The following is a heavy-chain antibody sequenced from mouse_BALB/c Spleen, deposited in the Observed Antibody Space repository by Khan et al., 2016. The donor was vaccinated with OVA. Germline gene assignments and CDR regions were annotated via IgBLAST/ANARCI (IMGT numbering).Heavy chain of an antibody. J-gene: IGHJ3*01. CDR3: ARVLRLGGFAY. V-gene: IGHV2-6-7*01. Sequence: QVQLKQSGPGLVAPSQSLSITCTVSGFSLTDYGVNWVRQPPGKGLEWLGMIWGDGSTDYNSALKSRLSINKDNSKSQVFLKMNSLQTDDTARYFCARVLRLGGFAYWGQGTLVTVSA. D-gene: IGHD1-2*01. CDR1: GFSLTDYG. CDR2: IWGDGST.